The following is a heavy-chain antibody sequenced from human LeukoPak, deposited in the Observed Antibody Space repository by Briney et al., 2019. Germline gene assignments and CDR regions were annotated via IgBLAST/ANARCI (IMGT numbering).Heavy chain of an antibody. Sequence: GGSLRLSCAASGFTFSSYGMHWVRQAPGKGLEWVAVIWYDGSNKHYADSVKGRFTISRDNSKNTLYLQMNSLRAEDTAVYYCARNLEGSGSYYDFDYWGQGTLVTVSS. J-gene: IGHJ4*02. V-gene: IGHV3-33*01. D-gene: IGHD3-10*01. CDR2: IWYDGSNK. CDR3: ARNLEGSGSYYDFDY. CDR1: GFTFSSYG.